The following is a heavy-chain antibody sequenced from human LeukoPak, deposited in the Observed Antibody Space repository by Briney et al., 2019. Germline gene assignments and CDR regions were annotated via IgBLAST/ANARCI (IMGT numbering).Heavy chain of an antibody. D-gene: IGHD2-8*02. CDR2: IYYSGST. CDR3: ARLGPTGGVFDY. Sequence: SETLSLTCTVSGGSISSYYWSWIRQSPGKGLEWIGYIYYSGSTTYNPSLKSRVTISVDTSKTHFSLKLSSVTAADTAVYYCARLGPTGGVFDYWGQGTLVTVSS. V-gene: IGHV4-59*08. CDR1: GGSISSYY. J-gene: IGHJ4*02.